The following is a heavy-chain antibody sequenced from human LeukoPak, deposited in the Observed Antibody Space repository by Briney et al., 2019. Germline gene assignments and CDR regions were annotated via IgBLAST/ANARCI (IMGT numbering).Heavy chain of an antibody. CDR2: IYYSGST. CDR1: GGSISSYY. V-gene: IGHV4-59*08. J-gene: IGHJ4*02. D-gene: IGHD6-19*01. Sequence: SETLSLTCTVSGGSISSYYCSWIRQPPGKGPEWIGYIYYSGSTNYNPSLKSRVTISVDTSKNQFSLKLSSVTAADTAVYYCARVGAGHFPEFYFDYWGQGNLVTVSS. CDR3: ARVGAGHFPEFYFDY.